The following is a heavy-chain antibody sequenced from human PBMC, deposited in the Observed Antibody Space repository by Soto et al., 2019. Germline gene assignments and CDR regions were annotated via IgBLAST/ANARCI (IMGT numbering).Heavy chain of an antibody. D-gene: IGHD3-22*01. V-gene: IGHV3-30*18. J-gene: IGHJ6*02. CDR3: VKGVYSSDFYGLGV. Sequence: GGSLSLSCAASGFTFSSYGMHWVRQAPGKGLEWVAVISYDGTNKYSADSVKGRFIISRDNSKNTLNLEMNSVRAEDTAVYYCVKGVYSSDFYGLGVWGQGTTVTVSS. CDR2: ISYDGTNK. CDR1: GFTFSSYG.